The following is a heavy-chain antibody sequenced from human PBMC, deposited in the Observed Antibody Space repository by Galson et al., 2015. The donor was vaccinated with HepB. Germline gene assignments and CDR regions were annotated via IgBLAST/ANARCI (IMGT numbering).Heavy chain of an antibody. V-gene: IGHV6-1*01. CDR3: ARDHVYYDSSGYYYRWRYFDY. CDR2: TYYRSKWYN. D-gene: IGHD3-22*01. CDR1: GDSVSSNSAA. Sequence: CAISGDSVSSNSAAWNWIRQSPSRGLEWLGRTYYRSKWYNDYAVSVKSRITINPDTSKNQFSLQLNSVTPEDTAVYYCARDHVYYDSSGYYYRWRYFDYWGQGTLVTVSS. J-gene: IGHJ4*02.